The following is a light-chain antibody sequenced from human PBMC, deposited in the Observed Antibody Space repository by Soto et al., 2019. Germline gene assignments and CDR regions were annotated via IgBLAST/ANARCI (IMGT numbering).Light chain of an antibody. CDR2: EHN. CDR1: SSDVGRYTY. CDR3: CSYASDSSYV. J-gene: IGLJ1*01. Sequence: QSALTQPASVSGSPSQSGTISCTGASSDVGRYTYVSWDQQHPGKAPKLRHYEHNNRPSDVSHRFSSSKSGDTGSLFISGLQAEDEADYYGCSYASDSSYVYGSGTKVTVL. V-gene: IGLV2-14*01.